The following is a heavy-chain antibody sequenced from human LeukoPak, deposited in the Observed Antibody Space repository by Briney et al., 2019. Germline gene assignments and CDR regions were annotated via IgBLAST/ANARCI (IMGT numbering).Heavy chain of an antibody. CDR3: AKGSRFPDF. V-gene: IGHV3-23*01. Sequence: GGSLRLSCVASGFIFSDYGMNWVRQAPGKVLEWVSSISDGGGRIYSVDSVKGRFTISRDNSKNTLYLQMNSLRVDDTAIYYCAKGSRFPDFWGQGTLVIVSS. CDR2: ISDGGGRI. CDR1: GFIFSDYG. D-gene: IGHD3-3*01. J-gene: IGHJ4*02.